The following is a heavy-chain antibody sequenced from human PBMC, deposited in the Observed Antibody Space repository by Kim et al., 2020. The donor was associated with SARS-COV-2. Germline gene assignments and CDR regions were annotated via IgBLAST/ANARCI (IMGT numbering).Heavy chain of an antibody. CDR3: ARDRGGSIAVADNYFDY. Sequence: SETLSLTCTVSGGSISSGGYYWSWIRQHPGKGLEWIGYIYYSGSTYYNPSLKSRVTISVDTSKNQFSLKLSSVTAADTAVYYCARDRGGSIAVADNYFDYWGQGTLVTVSS. CDR1: GGSISSGGYY. J-gene: IGHJ4*02. CDR2: IYYSGST. D-gene: IGHD6-19*01. V-gene: IGHV4-31*03.